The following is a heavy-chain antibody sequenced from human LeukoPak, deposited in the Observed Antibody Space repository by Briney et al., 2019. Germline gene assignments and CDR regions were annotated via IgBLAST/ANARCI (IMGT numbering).Heavy chain of an antibody. CDR2: IYYSGST. V-gene: IGHV4-59*01. CDR3: ARVGFWSSYEL. D-gene: IGHD3-3*01. CDR1: GGSINNYY. Sequence: SETLSLTCTVPGGSINNYYWSWIRHPPRKGLERIGYIYYSGSTNYNPSLKSRVAISLDMSKNQFSLKLSSVTAADTAVYYCARVGFWSSYELWGQGTLVTVSS. J-gene: IGHJ4*02.